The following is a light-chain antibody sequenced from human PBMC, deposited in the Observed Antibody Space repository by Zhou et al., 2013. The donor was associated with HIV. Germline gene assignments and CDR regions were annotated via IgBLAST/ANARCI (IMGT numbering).Light chain of an antibody. Sequence: DIQMTQSPSTLSASVGDRVTITCRASQNINSWLAWYQQKPGKAPKLLIYKASSLETGVPSRFSGSGSGTEFTLTISSLQPDDFATYYCQQCYSYSLTFGGGTKVRSN. CDR1: QNINSW. J-gene: IGKJ4*01. CDR2: KAS. CDR3: QQCYSYSLT. V-gene: IGKV1-5*03.